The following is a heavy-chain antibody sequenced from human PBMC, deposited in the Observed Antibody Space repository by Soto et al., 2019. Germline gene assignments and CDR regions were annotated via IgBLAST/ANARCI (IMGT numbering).Heavy chain of an antibody. CDR1: LFTVSSNY. D-gene: IGHD3-10*01. CDR2: IDSGAST. J-gene: IGHJ4*02. Sequence: SLRLSCSSSLFTVSSNYMSLVRQSPLKGLEWVSDIIDSGASTHYADSVKGRFTISRDNSKNTLYLKMNSLRAEDTAVYYCARDTSYYYGSGSYFYWGQGTLVTVSS. CDR3: ARDTSYYYGSGSYFY. V-gene: IGHV3-66*01.